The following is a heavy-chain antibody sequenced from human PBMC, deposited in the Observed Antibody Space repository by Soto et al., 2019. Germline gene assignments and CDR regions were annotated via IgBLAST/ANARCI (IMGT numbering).Heavy chain of an antibody. Sequence: GGSLRLSCAASGFTFSSYWMHWVRQAPGKGLVWVSRINSDGSSTSYADSVKGRFTISRDNAKNTLYLQMNSLRAEDTAVYYCARDGQNYYDSSGYYYNHPRPFDYWGQGTQVTVSS. CDR3: ARDGQNYYDSSGYYYNHPRPFDY. D-gene: IGHD3-22*01. CDR1: GFTFSSYW. V-gene: IGHV3-74*01. CDR2: INSDGSST. J-gene: IGHJ4*02.